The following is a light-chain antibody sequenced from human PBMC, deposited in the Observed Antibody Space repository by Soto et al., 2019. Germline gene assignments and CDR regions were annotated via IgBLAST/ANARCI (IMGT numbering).Light chain of an antibody. CDR1: QTISTY. Sequence: DIQMTQSPSSLSASVGHRVTITCWASQTISTYLNWYQQKPGKSPGLLIYDASSLLSGVPSRFSGSRSGTDFTLTIASLQPGVFSTYYCRQTDSSPYPFGRGTKVEI. J-gene: IGKJ2*01. V-gene: IGKV1-39*01. CDR3: RQTDSSPYP. CDR2: DAS.